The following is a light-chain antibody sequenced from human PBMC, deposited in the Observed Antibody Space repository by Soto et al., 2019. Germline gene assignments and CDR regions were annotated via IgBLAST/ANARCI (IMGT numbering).Light chain of an antibody. J-gene: IGLJ2*01. CDR1: KLGDKY. V-gene: IGLV3-1*01. CDR3: QAWDSSTAS. Sequence: SSELTQPPSVSVSPGQTASITCSGDKLGDKYACWYQQKPGQSPVLVIYQDSKRPSGIPERFSGSNSGNTATLTISGTQAMDEADYYCQAWDSSTASFGGGTQLTVL. CDR2: QDS.